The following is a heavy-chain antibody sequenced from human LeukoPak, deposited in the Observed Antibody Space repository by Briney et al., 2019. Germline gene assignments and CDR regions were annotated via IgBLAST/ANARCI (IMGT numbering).Heavy chain of an antibody. J-gene: IGHJ6*04. CDR2: IWYDGSNK. D-gene: IGHD1-1*01. CDR1: GFTFSSYG. Sequence: GRSLRLSCAASGFTFSSYGMHWVRQAPGKGLEWVAIIWYDGSNKYYADSVKGRFTISRDNSKNTLYLQMNSLRAEDTAVYYCARRLERRISYYYYGMDVWGKGTTVTVSS. V-gene: IGHV3-33*01. CDR3: ARRLERRISYYYYGMDV.